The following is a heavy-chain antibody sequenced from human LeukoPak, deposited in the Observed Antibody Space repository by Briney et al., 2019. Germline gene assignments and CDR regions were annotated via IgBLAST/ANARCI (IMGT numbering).Heavy chain of an antibody. Sequence: GGSLRLSCAASGFTFSNYGMHWVRQAPGKGLEWVAVISYDGSNKYYADSVKGRFTISRDNSKNTLYLQMNSLRAEDTAVYYCAKPPHMYLGYNSGWAFKYWGQGTLVTVSS. CDR1: GFTFSNYG. D-gene: IGHD6-19*01. CDR3: AKPPHMYLGYNSGWAFKY. CDR2: ISYDGSNK. V-gene: IGHV3-30*18. J-gene: IGHJ4*02.